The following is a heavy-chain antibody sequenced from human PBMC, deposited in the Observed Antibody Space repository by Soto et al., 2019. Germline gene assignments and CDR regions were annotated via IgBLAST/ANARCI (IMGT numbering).Heavy chain of an antibody. CDR1: GFTFSNYA. J-gene: IGHJ4*02. V-gene: IGHV3-23*01. CDR2: ISGSGGST. Sequence: EVQLLESGGGLVQPGGSLRLSCAASGFTFSNYAMSWVRQAPGKGLEWVSAISGSGGSTYYADSVKGRFTISRDNSKNTLYLQMNSLRADDTAVYYCAKPRPHDFWSGPSFHYWGQGTLVTVSS. D-gene: IGHD3-3*01. CDR3: AKPRPHDFWSGPSFHY.